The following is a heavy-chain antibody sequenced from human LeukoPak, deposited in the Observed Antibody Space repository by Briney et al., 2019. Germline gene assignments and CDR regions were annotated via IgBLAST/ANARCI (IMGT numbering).Heavy chain of an antibody. J-gene: IGHJ6*02. V-gene: IGHV1-18*01. CDR2: ISAYNGNT. CDR3: ARDHSWMVQGVKPYYYYGMDV. CDR1: GYTFTSYG. Sequence: GASVKVSCKASGYTFTSYGISWVRQAPGQGLEWMGWISAYNGNTNYAQKLQGRVTMTTDTSTSTAYMELRSLRSDDTAVYYCARDHSWMVQGVKPYYYYGMDVWGQGTTVTVSS. D-gene: IGHD3-10*01.